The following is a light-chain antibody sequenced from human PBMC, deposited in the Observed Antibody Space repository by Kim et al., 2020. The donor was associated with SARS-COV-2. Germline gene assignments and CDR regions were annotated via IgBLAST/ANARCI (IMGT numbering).Light chain of an antibody. CDR2: TDD. CDR3: AAWDDSLNGLWV. CDR1: SSNIGSNT. Sequence: QSVLTQPHSAYGTPGQRVTISCSGSSSNIGSNTVHWYQQLPGTAPKVLIYTDDQRPSGVPDRFSGSRSGTSASLAISGLQSEDEADYYCAAWDDSLNGLWVFGGGTQLTVL. V-gene: IGLV1-44*01. J-gene: IGLJ3*02.